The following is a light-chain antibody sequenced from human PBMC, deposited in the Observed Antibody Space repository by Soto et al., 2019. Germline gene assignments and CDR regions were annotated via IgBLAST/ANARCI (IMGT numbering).Light chain of an antibody. J-gene: IGKJ1*01. Sequence: EIVLTNSPGTLSLSPGERATLSCRASLTISDSYLASYQQKAGQAPRLVIYGASNRATGIPDRFSASGSGTDFTLPISRLEPEDFAVYYCQQYSVSPLTFGQGTKVEV. CDR1: LTISDSY. V-gene: IGKV3-20*01. CDR3: QQYSVSPLT. CDR2: GAS.